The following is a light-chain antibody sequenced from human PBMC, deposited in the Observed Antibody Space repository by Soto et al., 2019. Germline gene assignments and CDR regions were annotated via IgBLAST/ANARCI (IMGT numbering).Light chain of an antibody. J-gene: IGKJ4*01. CDR3: QQRSDWPST. V-gene: IGKV3-11*01. Sequence: EIVLTQSPATLSLSPGDRATLSCRGSQTVSSYLAWYQQKPGQAPRLLIYDASSRATGIPARFSGSGSGTDFTLTITSLEPEDFAVYYCQQRSDWPSTFGGGTKVEIK. CDR2: DAS. CDR1: QTVSSY.